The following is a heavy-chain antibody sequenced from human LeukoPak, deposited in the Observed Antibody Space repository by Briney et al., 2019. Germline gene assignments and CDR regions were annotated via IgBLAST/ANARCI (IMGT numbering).Heavy chain of an antibody. D-gene: IGHD2-2*02. CDR1: GYTFTSYD. V-gene: IGHV1-8*03. Sequence: SVKVSCXASGYTFTSYDINWVRQATGQGLAWMGWMNPNSGNTGYAQKFQGRVTITRNTSISTAYMELSSLRSEDTAVYYCTRSAYCSSTSCYKDWYIPQNWFDPWGQGTLVTVSS. CDR2: MNPNSGNT. CDR3: TRSAYCSSTSCYKDWYIPQNWFDP. J-gene: IGHJ5*02.